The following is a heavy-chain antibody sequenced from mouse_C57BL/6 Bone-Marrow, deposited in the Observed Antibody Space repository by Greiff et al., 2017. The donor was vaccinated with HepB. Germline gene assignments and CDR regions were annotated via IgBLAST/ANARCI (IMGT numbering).Heavy chain of an antibody. J-gene: IGHJ4*01. V-gene: IGHV1-74*01. CDR1: GYTFTSYW. Sequence: QVQLQQPGAELVKPGASVKVSCKASGYTFTSYWMHWVKQRPGQGLEWIGRIHPSDSDTNYNQKFKGKATLTVDKSSSTAYMQLSSLTSEDSAVYYCAIEETDRGLLRSLNYAMDYWGQGTSVTVSS. D-gene: IGHD1-1*01. CDR3: AIEETDRGLLRSLNYAMDY. CDR2: IHPSDSDT.